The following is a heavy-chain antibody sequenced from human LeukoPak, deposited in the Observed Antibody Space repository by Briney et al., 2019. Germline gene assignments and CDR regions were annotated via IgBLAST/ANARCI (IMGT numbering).Heavy chain of an antibody. J-gene: IGHJ4*02. CDR3: ASGVY. Sequence: LLSVSSTASAYTFTTYDINWARQATVRGLEWMGWMNPNSGNTGYAQKFQGRVTMTRNTSISTAYMELSSLRSEDTAAYYCASGVYWGQGTLVTVSS. CDR1: AYTFTTYD. CDR2: MNPNSGNT. V-gene: IGHV1-8*01.